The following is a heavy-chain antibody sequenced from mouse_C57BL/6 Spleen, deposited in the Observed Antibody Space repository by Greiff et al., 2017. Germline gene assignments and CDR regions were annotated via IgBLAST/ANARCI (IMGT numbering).Heavy chain of an antibody. Sequence: EVNVVESGGGLVKPGGSLKLSCAASGFTFSSYAMSWVRQTPEKRLEWVATISDGGSYTYYPDNVKGRFTISRDNAKNNLYLQMSHLKSEDTAMYYCARRGTTVVPYFDYWGQGTTLTVSS. CDR2: ISDGGSYT. CDR1: GFTFSSYA. V-gene: IGHV5-4*03. J-gene: IGHJ2*01. D-gene: IGHD1-1*01. CDR3: ARRGTTVVPYFDY.